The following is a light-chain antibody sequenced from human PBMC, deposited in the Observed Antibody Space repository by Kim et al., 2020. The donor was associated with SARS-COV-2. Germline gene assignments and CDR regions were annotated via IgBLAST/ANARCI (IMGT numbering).Light chain of an antibody. CDR2: GEN. Sequence: SSELTQDPAVSVALGQTVRITCQGDGIRTYYASWYQQKPGQAPRLVIYGENNRPSGIPDRFSASTSGNTGSLTIAGAQAEDEADYYCNSRDISGNHLVFGGGTQLTVL. CDR1: GIRTYY. CDR3: NSRDISGNHLV. V-gene: IGLV3-19*01. J-gene: IGLJ2*01.